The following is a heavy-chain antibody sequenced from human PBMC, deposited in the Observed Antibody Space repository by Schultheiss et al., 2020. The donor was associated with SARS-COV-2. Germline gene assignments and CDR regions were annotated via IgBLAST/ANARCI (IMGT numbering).Heavy chain of an antibody. D-gene: IGHD3-9*01. Sequence: GGSLRLSCAASGFTFSNAWMSWVRQAPGKGLEWVGRINSDGSSTSYADSVKGRFTISRDNAKNTLYLQMNSLRAEDTAVYYCAKDSPFTIPPPFDYWGQGTLVTVSS. CDR2: INSDGSST. CDR3: AKDSPFTIPPPFDY. CDR1: GFTFSNAW. V-gene: IGHV3-74*01. J-gene: IGHJ4*02.